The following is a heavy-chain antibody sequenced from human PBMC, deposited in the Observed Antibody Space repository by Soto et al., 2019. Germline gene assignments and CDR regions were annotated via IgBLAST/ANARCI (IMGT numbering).Heavy chain of an antibody. Sequence: ASVKVSCKFSGYTLTELSMHCVRPDPGKGLEWMGGFDPEDGETIYAQKFQGRVTMTEDTSTDTAYMELSSLRSEDTAVYYCATEPSMVRGVISIADAGYWGQGTLVTVSS. J-gene: IGHJ4*02. CDR1: GYTLTELS. V-gene: IGHV1-24*01. D-gene: IGHD3-10*01. CDR2: FDPEDGET. CDR3: ATEPSMVRGVISIADAGY.